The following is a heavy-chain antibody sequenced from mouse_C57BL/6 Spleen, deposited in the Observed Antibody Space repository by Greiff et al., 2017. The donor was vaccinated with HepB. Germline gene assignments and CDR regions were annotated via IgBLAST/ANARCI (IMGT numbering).Heavy chain of an antibody. J-gene: IGHJ4*01. D-gene: IGHD1-1*01. CDR1: GYTFTSYT. CDR2: INPSSGYT. V-gene: IGHV1-4*01. CDR3: ARSHYYGSSTDAMDY. Sequence: QVQLQQSGAELARPGASVKMSCKASGYTFTSYTMHWVKQRPGQGLEWIGYINPSSGYTKYNQKFKDKATLTADKSSSTAYMQLSSLTSEDSAVYYCARSHYYGSSTDAMDYWGQGTSVTVS.